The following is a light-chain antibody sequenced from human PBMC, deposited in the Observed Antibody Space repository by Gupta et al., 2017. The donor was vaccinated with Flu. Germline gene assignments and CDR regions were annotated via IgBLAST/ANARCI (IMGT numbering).Light chain of an antibody. Sequence: KSSQCVLFNSDNKNYFAWYQQKPRQPPTLLIYWASTRESGVPDRFSGSGSRTYFTLTISSLQAEDAAVYYCQQYYCAPPWTFGQGTKVEIK. CDR2: WAS. V-gene: IGKV4-1*01. CDR1: QCVLFNSDNKNY. CDR3: QQYYCAPPWT. J-gene: IGKJ1*01.